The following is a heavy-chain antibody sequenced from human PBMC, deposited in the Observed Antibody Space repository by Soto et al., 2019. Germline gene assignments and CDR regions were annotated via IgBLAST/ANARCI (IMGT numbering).Heavy chain of an antibody. CDR3: GLTYCRSTTCYADLDNWFDP. V-gene: IGHV1-69*02. D-gene: IGHD2-2*01. J-gene: IGHJ5*02. CDR1: GGTFSSYT. CDR2: IVPILGIA. Sequence: VKVSCKASGGTFSSYTITWVRQAPGQGLEWMGRIVPILGIANYAQKFQGRVTFTADKSTSTAYMDLSSLRSEDTAVYYRGLTYCRSTTCYADLDNWFDPWGQGTLVTVSS.